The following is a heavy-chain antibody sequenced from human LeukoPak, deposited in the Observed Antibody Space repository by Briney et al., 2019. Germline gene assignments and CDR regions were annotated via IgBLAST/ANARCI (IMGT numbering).Heavy chain of an antibody. CDR1: GFTLSSYW. CDR2: INSDGSST. V-gene: IGHV3-74*01. J-gene: IGHJ3*02. D-gene: IGHD3-16*01. Sequence: PGGSLRLSCAASGFTLSSYWMHWVRQAPGKGLVWVSRINSDGSSTGYADSVKGRFTISRDNAKNTLYLQMNSLRGEDTAVYYCARETLINVDAFDIWGQGMMVTVSS. CDR3: ARETLINVDAFDI.